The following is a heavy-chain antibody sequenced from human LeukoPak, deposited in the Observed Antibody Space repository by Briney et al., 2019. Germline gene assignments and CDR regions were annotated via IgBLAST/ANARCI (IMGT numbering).Heavy chain of an antibody. CDR2: IYYSGTS. CDR3: ARERDYSNYVSPAFDI. CDR1: GGSFSSSTYY. Sequence: SETLSLTCSVSGGSFSSSTYYWGWIRQPPGKGLEWIGAIYYSGTSYYNSSLKSRVTISVDTSKNQFSLKLSSVTAADTAVYYCARERDYSNYVSPAFDIWGQGTMVTVSS. J-gene: IGHJ3*02. D-gene: IGHD4-11*01. V-gene: IGHV4-39*07.